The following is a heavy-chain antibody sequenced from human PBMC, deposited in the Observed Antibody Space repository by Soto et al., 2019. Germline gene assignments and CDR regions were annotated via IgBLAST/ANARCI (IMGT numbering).Heavy chain of an antibody. J-gene: IGHJ4*02. CDR1: GFTFSSYA. Sequence: QVQLVESGGGVVQPGRSLRLSCAASGFTFSSYAMHWVRQAPGKGLEWVAVISYDGSNKYYADSVKGRFTISRDNSKNTLYMQMNSLRAEVTAVYSCARAGAGTYYDFWSGYPNTGPFDYWGQGTLVTVSS. D-gene: IGHD3-3*01. CDR2: ISYDGSNK. V-gene: IGHV3-30-3*01. CDR3: ARAGAGTYYDFWSGYPNTGPFDY.